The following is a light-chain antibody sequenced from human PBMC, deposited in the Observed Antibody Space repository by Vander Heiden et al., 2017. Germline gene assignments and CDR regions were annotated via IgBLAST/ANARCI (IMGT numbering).Light chain of an antibody. J-gene: IGKJ1*01. V-gene: IGKV1-9*01. CDR1: QRICSY. CDR3: QQLNSYPRT. CDR2: AAS. Sequence: DIQLTQSPSFLSASVGDRVTLTCRASQRICSYSAWYQQNPGKAPKLLIYAASTLQSGVPSRFSCSGSGTEFTLTISSLQPEDFATYYCQQLNSYPRTFGQGTKVEIK.